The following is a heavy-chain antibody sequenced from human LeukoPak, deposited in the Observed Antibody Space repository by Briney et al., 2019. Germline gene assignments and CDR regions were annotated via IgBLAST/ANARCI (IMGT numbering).Heavy chain of an antibody. CDR2: ISSSSRFI. CDR1: GFILSSYS. V-gene: IGHV3-21*01. Sequence: GGSLPVSRAASGFILSSYSMNWVRQAPGKGLEWVSSISSSSRFIYNADSVKGRFTISRDNAKNSLYLQMNSLRAEDTAVYYCASAPSGTIHFDYWGQRTLV. CDR3: ASAPSGTIHFDY. J-gene: IGHJ4*02. D-gene: IGHD1-26*01.